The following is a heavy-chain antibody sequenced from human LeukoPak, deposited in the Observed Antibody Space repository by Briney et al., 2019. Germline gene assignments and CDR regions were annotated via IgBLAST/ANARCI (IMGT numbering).Heavy chain of an antibody. CDR1: GYTFTDYY. CDR3: ASFLAVATNAFDV. D-gene: IGHD6-19*01. Sequence: GASVKVSCKASGYTFTDYYILWVRQAPGQGLEWMGWINPNSGGTNYAQKFQGRVTMTRDTSISTAYMELSRLRSDDTAVYFCASFLAVATNAFDVWGQGTMVTVSS. CDR2: INPNSGGT. J-gene: IGHJ3*01. V-gene: IGHV1-2*02.